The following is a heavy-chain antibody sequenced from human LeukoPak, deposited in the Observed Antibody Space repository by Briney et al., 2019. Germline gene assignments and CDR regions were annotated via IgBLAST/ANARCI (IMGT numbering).Heavy chain of an antibody. CDR2: IYHSGST. D-gene: IGHD3-10*01. J-gene: IGHJ6*03. CDR3: ARMVVRGVIISYYYYMDV. Sequence: SETLSLTCTVSGGSISSSSYYWGWIRQPPGKGLEWIGEIYHSGSTNYNPSLKSRVTISVDKSKNQFSLKLSSVTAADTAVYYCARMVVRGVIISYYYYMDVWGKGTTVTVSS. V-gene: IGHV4-39*07. CDR1: GGSISSSSYY.